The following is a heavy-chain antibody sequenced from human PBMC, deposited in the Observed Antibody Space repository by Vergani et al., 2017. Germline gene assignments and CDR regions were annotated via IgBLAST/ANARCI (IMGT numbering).Heavy chain of an antibody. J-gene: IGHJ3*02. CDR1: GFTFSDFW. CDR3: AKSGFVGAFET. D-gene: IGHD6-6*01. V-gene: IGHV3-7*01. Sequence: VQLVEWGGGVVQPGGSLRLSCTASGFTFSDFWMTWVRQVPGKGLEWVANIMPDGSATMYADSLRGRFSISRDNAKNSLHLHMSSLRVEDTAVYFCAKSGFVGAFETWGQGTMVTVSS. CDR2: IMPDGSAT.